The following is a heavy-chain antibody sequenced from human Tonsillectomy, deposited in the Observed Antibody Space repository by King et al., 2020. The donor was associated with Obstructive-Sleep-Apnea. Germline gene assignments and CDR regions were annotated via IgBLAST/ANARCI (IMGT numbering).Heavy chain of an antibody. Sequence: QLQESCPGLVKPSETLSLTCAVSVYSITSGYYWGWIRQPPGKGLEWIASIYHTGNTYYNPSLKSRVIMSVDTSKNQFSLKLTSVTAADTAVYYCTREMGELLGFDFWGQGTLVTVSS. CDR2: IYHTGNT. CDR1: VYSITSGYY. CDR3: TREMGELLGFDF. J-gene: IGHJ4*02. V-gene: IGHV4-38-2*02. D-gene: IGHD1-7*01.